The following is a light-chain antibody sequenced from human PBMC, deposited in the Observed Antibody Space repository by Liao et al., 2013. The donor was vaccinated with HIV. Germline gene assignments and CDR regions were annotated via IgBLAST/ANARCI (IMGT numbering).Light chain of an antibody. CDR3: QVWDSSRDHPYV. J-gene: IGLJ1*01. CDR1: GLGDKY. Sequence: SYELTQPPSVSVSPGQTASVTCSGDGLGDKYVSWYQQRPGHSPILVIYEDTKRPSGIPERFSGSISGNTATLTISGTQALDEADYYCQVWDSSRDHPYVFGTGTKVTVL. CDR2: EDT. V-gene: IGLV3-1*01.